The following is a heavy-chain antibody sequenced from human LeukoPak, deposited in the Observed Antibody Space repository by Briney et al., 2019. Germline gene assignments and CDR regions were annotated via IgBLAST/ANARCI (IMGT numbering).Heavy chain of an antibody. CDR2: IYYSGST. CDR1: GGSISSSSYY. J-gene: IGHJ4*02. D-gene: IGHD6-19*01. Sequence: SETLSLTCTVSGGSISSSSYYWGWIRQPPGKGLEWIGSIYYSGSTYYNPSLKSRVTISVDTSKNQFSLKLSSVTAADTAVYYCASLGPPYSSGWYDYWGQGTLVTVSS. CDR3: ASLGPPYSSGWYDY. V-gene: IGHV4-39*01.